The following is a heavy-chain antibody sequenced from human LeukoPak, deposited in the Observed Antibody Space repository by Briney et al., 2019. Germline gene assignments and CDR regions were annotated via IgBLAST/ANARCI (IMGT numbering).Heavy chain of an antibody. CDR3: ARGGMRRPYDC. CDR1: GFTVSSNY. V-gene: IGHV3-53*01. J-gene: IGHJ4*02. Sequence: GGSLRLSCAVSGFTVSSNYXXXXXXAXGXXXXXVSVXXXIGNTYYXDXXXXXXTIFXXXSKNTVYLQMNSLRAEDTAVYYCARGGMRRPYDCWGQGALVTASS. D-gene: IGHD1-14*01. CDR2: XXXIGNT.